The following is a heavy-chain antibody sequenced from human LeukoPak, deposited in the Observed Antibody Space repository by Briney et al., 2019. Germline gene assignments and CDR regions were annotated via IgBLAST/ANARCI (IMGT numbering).Heavy chain of an antibody. Sequence: ASVKVSCKASGYTFTGYYMHWVRQAPGQGLEWMGWINPNSGGTNYAQKFQGRVTMTRDTYNSTAYMELSRLRSDDTAVYYCAGVELRRYYYYYGMDVWGQGTTVTVSS. CDR1: GYTFTGYY. V-gene: IGHV1-2*02. J-gene: IGHJ6*02. D-gene: IGHD1-1*01. CDR3: AGVELRRYYYYYGMDV. CDR2: INPNSGGT.